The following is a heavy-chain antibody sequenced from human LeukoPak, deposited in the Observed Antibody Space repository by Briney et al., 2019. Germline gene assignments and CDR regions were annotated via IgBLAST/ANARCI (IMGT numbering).Heavy chain of an antibody. Sequence: ASVKVSCKASGYTFTSYAMHWVRQAPGQRLEWMGWINAGNGNTKYSQKFQGRVTITRDRSASTAYMELSSLRSEDTAVYYCARSASGWYGGANFDYWGQGTLVTVSS. CDR2: INAGNGNT. CDR3: ARSASGWYGGANFDY. D-gene: IGHD6-19*01. CDR1: GYTFTSYA. V-gene: IGHV1-3*01. J-gene: IGHJ4*02.